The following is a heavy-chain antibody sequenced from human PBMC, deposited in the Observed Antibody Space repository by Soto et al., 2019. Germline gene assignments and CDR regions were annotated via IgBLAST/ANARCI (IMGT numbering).Heavy chain of an antibody. J-gene: IGHJ5*02. D-gene: IGHD3-10*01. V-gene: IGHV4-39*01. Sequence: SETLSLTCTVSGGSISSSSYYWGWIRQPPGKGLEWIGSIYYSGSTYYNPSLKSRVTISVDTSKNQFSLKLSSVTAADTAVYYCARQKVRGVIKNWFDPWGQGTLVTVSS. CDR1: GGSISSSSYY. CDR2: IYYSGST. CDR3: ARQKVRGVIKNWFDP.